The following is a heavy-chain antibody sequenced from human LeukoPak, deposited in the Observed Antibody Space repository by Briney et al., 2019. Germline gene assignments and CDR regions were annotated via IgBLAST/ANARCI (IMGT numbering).Heavy chain of an antibody. D-gene: IGHD5-18*01. V-gene: IGHV4-59*01. Sequence: PSETLSLTCTVSGGSISSYYWSWIRQPAGKGLEWIGYIYDSGSTNYNPSLKSRVTTSLDTSKNQVSLKLSSVTAADTAVYYCATSYVPSYYYYYMDVWGKGTTVTVSS. J-gene: IGHJ6*03. CDR3: ATSYVPSYYYYYMDV. CDR1: GGSISSYY. CDR2: IYDSGST.